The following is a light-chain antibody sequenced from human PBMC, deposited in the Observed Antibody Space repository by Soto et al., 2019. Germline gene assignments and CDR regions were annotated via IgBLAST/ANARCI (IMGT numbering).Light chain of an antibody. CDR2: AAS. V-gene: IGKV1-39*01. Sequence: DIQMTQSPSSLFASVGDRVTVTCRASQTINNFLNWYQQKPGKAPKLLIYAASTLQSGVPSRFSGSGSGTDFTLTISCLQSEDFATYYCQQYYSYLYTFGQGTKLEIK. J-gene: IGKJ2*01. CDR1: QTINNF. CDR3: QQYYSYLYT.